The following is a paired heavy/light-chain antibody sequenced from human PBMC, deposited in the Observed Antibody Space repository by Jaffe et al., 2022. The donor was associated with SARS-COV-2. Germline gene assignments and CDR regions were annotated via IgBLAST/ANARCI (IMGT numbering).Heavy chain of an antibody. CDR1: GFTVSSSY. Sequence: EGQLVESGGGLIQPGGSLRLSCAASGFTVSSSYMSWVRQAPGKGLEWVSLIYSDGTTYYADSVKGRFTISRDDSKNTFYLQMNSLRVEDTAVYYCARTKTRSDLWSGFHRLWWFDPWGQGTLVTVSS. D-gene: IGHD3-3*01. V-gene: IGHV3-53*01. CDR3: ARTKTRSDLWSGFHRLWWFDP. J-gene: IGHJ5*02. CDR2: IYSDGTT.
Light chain of an antibody. CDR1: GADIATNY. V-gene: IGLV6-57*02. CDR3: QSYDSGLWV. Sequence: NLRLTQPHSVSESPGKTVTISCTGRGADIATNYVQWYQQRPGGAPTTVIYEDNQRPSGVPDRFSGFIDRSSNSASLSISGLRTEDEADYYCQSYDSGLWVFGGGTKLTVL. J-gene: IGLJ3*02. CDR2: EDN.